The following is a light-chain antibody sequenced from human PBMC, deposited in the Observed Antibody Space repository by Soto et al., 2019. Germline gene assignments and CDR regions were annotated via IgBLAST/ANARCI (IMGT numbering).Light chain of an antibody. V-gene: IGKV3-11*01. J-gene: IGKJ4*01. Sequence: EIGLTQSQATLSLSPGERATLTCSASQSVHRYLAWYQQKPGQAPRLLIYDASNRATGIPARFSGSGSGTDFTLTISSLEPEDFAVYHCQQRTNWPLTFGGGTKVEIK. CDR1: QSVHRY. CDR3: QQRTNWPLT. CDR2: DAS.